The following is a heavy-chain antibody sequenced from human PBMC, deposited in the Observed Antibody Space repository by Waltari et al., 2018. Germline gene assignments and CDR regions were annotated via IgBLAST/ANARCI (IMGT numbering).Heavy chain of an antibody. V-gene: IGHV1-2*06. Sequence: QVQLVQSGAEVKKPGASVKVSCKASGYTFTGYYMHWVRQAPGQGLEWMGRSNPNSGGTNYAQKCQGRVTMTRDTSISTAYMELSRLRSDDTAVYYCARASEQLVPVDYWGQGTLVTVSS. CDR3: ARASEQLVPVDY. D-gene: IGHD6-13*01. CDR1: GYTFTGYY. CDR2: SNPNSGGT. J-gene: IGHJ4*02.